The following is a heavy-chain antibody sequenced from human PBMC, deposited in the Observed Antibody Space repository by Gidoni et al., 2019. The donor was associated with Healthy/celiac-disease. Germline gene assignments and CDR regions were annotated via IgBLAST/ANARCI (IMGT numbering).Heavy chain of an antibody. V-gene: IGHV3-48*03. CDR1: GFTFSSYE. CDR3: ASAVAGTNPGDY. Sequence: EVQLVESGGGLVQPGGSLRLSCAASGFTFSSYEMNWVRQAPGKGLEWVSYISSSGSTIYYADSVKGRFTISRDNAKNSLYLQMNSLRAEDTAVYYCASAVAGTNPGDYWGQGTLVTVSS. J-gene: IGHJ4*02. CDR2: ISSSGSTI. D-gene: IGHD6-19*01.